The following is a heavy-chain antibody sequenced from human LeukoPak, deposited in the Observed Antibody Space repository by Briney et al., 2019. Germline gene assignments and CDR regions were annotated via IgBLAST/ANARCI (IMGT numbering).Heavy chain of an antibody. V-gene: IGHV3-23*01. CDR3: AKPGGPGIAARGAFDI. CDR2: ISGPAIAT. J-gene: IGHJ3*02. D-gene: IGHD6-25*01. CDR1: GFTFSSYG. Sequence: PGRSLRLSCAASGFTFSSYGFYWVRQAPGKGLEWVSGISGPAIATYYADSVKGRFTISRDNSKNTLYLQMDRLRAEDTAVYYCAKPGGPGIAARGAFDIWGQGTMVTVSS.